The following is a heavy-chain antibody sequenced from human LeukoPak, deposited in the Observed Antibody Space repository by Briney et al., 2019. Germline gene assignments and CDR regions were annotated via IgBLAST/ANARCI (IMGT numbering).Heavy chain of an antibody. Sequence: PSETLSLTCTVSGGSISSGSSYWRWIRQPAGKGLEWIGRVYTSGNINYNPSLKSRVTISIDTSKNQFFLKLSSVTAADTAVYYCARDGYSGSDALWGQGTLVTVSS. J-gene: IGHJ4*02. CDR3: ARDGYSGSDAL. D-gene: IGHD5-12*01. V-gene: IGHV4-61*02. CDR1: GGSISSGSSY. CDR2: VYTSGNI.